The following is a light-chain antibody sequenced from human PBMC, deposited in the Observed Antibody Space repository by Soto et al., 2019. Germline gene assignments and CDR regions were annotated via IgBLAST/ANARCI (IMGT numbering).Light chain of an antibody. CDR3: AAWDDSLKGVV. J-gene: IGLJ2*01. Sequence: QAVVTQPPSASGAPGQWGTISCSGTSSNIETTSVNWYHQLPGTAPKLLIYNYNQRPSGVPDRFSGSKSGTSASLAISGLQSEDEADYYCAAWDDSLKGVVFGGGTKLTVL. CDR1: SSNIETTS. CDR2: NYN. V-gene: IGLV1-44*01.